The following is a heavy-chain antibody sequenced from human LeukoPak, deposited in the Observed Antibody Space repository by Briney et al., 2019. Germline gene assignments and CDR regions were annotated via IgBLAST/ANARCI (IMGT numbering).Heavy chain of an antibody. CDR3: TTDLSSGWNRNFDY. D-gene: IGHD6-19*01. J-gene: IGHJ4*02. V-gene: IGHV3-15*01. Sequence: GGSLRLSCAASGFTFNSYAMSWVRQAPGKGLEWVGRIKSKTDGGTTDYAAPVKGRFTISRDDSKNTLYLQMNSLKTEDTAVYYCTTDLSSGWNRNFDYWGQGTLVTVSS. CDR1: GFTFNSYA. CDR2: IKSKTDGGTT.